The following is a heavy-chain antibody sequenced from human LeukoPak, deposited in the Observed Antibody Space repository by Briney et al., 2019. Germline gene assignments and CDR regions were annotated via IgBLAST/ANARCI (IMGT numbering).Heavy chain of an antibody. D-gene: IGHD3-16*01. V-gene: IGHV4-59*08. J-gene: IGHJ4*02. CDR1: GGSVSAYY. Sequence: SDTLSLTCSVSGGSVSAYYWSWIRQPLGGGLEWMGYIYNSGNTKYNPSLKSRLTISVDTSGNHFSLKLSSVTAADTAVYYCARHSSLMQLGCFGYWGQGALVTVSS. CDR3: ARHSSLMQLGCFGY. CDR2: IYNSGNT.